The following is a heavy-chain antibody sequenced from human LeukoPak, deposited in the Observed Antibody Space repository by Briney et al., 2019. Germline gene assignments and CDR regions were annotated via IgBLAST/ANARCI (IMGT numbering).Heavy chain of an antibody. CDR2: ISAYNGNT. D-gene: IGHD3-22*01. V-gene: IGHV1-18*03. CDR1: GYTFTSYG. CDR3: ARTYYYDSSGYYSLDY. J-gene: IGHJ4*02. Sequence: ASVKVSCKASGYTFTSYGISWVRQAPGQGLEWMGWISAYNGNTNYAQKLQGRVTMTTDTSTSTAYMELRSLRSDDMAVYYCARTYYYDSSGYYSLDYWGQGTLVTVSS.